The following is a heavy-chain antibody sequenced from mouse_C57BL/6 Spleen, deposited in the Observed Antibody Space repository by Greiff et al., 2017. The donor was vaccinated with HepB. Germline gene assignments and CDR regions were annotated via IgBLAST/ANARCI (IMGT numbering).Heavy chain of an antibody. CDR3: ARKEGDWYFDV. Sequence: VQVVESGPELVKPGASVKISCKASGYAFSSSWMNWVKQRPGKGLEWIGRIYPGDGDTNYNGKFKGKATLTADKSSSTAYMQLSSLTSEDSAVYFCARKEGDWYFDVWGTGTTVTVSS. V-gene: IGHV1-82*01. J-gene: IGHJ1*03. CDR1: GYAFSSSW. CDR2: IYPGDGDT.